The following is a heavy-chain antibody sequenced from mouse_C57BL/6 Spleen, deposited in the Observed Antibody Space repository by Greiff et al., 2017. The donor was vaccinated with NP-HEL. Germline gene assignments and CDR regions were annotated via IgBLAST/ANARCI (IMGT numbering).Heavy chain of an antibody. D-gene: IGHD1-1*01. V-gene: IGHV1-42*01. CDR3: ASLNYYGDY. Sequence: VQLKESGPELVKPGASVKISCKASGYSFTGYYMNWVKQSPEKSLEWIGEINPSTGGTTYNQKFKAKATLTVDKSSSTAYMQLKSLTSEDSAVYYCASLNYYGDYWGQGTTLTVSS. J-gene: IGHJ2*01. CDR2: INPSTGGT. CDR1: GYSFTGYY.